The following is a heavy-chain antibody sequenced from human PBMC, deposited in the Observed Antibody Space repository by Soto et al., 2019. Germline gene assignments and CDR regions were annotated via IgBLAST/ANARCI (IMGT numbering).Heavy chain of an antibody. CDR3: ARAAYSYGTAYLSYYYGMDV. J-gene: IGHJ6*02. Sequence: QVQLVQSGAEVKKPGSSVKVSCKASGGTFSSYAISWVRQAPGQGLEWMGGIIPIFGTANYAQKFQGRVTITADESTSTAYMELSSLRSEDTAVYYCARAAYSYGTAYLSYYYGMDVWGQGTTVTVSS. V-gene: IGHV1-69*01. CDR2: IIPIFGTA. CDR1: GGTFSSYA. D-gene: IGHD5-18*01.